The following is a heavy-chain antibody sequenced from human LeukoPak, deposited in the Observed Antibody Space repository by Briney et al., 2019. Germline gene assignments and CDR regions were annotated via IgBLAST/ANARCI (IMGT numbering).Heavy chain of an antibody. CDR2: INHSGST. D-gene: IGHD3-3*01. J-gene: IGHJ4*02. CDR3: ATSPYYDFWSGYYRDY. Sequence: SETLSLTCAVYGGSFSGYYWSWIRQPPGKGLEWIGEINHSGSTNYNPSPKSQVTISVDTSKNQFSLKLSSVTAADTAVYYCATSPYYDFWSGYYRDYWGQGTLVTVSS. V-gene: IGHV4-34*01. CDR1: GGSFSGYY.